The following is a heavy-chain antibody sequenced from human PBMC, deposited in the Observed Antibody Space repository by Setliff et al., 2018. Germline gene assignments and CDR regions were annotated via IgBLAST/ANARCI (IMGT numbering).Heavy chain of an antibody. V-gene: IGHV4-34*01. Sequence: GSLRLSCAASGFTFSSYAMSWIRQPPGKGLEWIGEINHSGSTNYNPSLKSRVTISVDTSKNQFSLKLSSVTAADTAVYYCASTNFLPRGFGYYYGSVKMDVWGKGTTVTVSS. CDR3: ASTNFLPRGFGYYYGSVKMDV. CDR1: GFTFSSYA. CDR2: INHSGST. D-gene: IGHD3-10*01. J-gene: IGHJ6*04.